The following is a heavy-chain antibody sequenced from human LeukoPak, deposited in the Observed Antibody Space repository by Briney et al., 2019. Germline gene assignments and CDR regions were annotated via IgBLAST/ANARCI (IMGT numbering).Heavy chain of an antibody. CDR2: ISENGGTP. CDR1: GFTFSSYA. D-gene: IGHD6-13*01. CDR3: AKDYGPKQLVFFDS. J-gene: IGHJ4*02. Sequence: GGSLILSCAASGFTFSSYALSGVRQAPGKGLEGGACISENGGTPSYADPAKGRFPITRDNSKTTLYVQMNSLRGEDTAVYYCAKDYGPKQLVFFDSWGQGTLVTVSS. V-gene: IGHV3-23*01.